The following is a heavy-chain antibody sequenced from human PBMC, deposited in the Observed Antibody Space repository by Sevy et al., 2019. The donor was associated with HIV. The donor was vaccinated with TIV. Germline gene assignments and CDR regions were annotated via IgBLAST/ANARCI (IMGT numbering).Heavy chain of an antibody. V-gene: IGHV3-21*01. CDR2: ISSSSSYI. CDR3: AREGGGYSYGSKAAGMDV. CDR1: GFTFSSYS. J-gene: IGHJ6*02. Sequence: GGSLRLSCAASGFTFSSYSMNWVRQAPGKGLEWVSSISSSSSYIFYADSVKGRFTISRDNAKNSLYLEMNSLRAEDTAVYYCAREGGGYSYGSKAAGMDVWGQGTTVTVSS. D-gene: IGHD5-18*01.